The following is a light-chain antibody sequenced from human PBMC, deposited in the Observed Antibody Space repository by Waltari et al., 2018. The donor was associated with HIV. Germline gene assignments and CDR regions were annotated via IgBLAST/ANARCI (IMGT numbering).Light chain of an antibody. V-gene: IGLV2-14*01. CDR3: CSFGGSNTKV. J-gene: IGLJ1*01. Sequence: QSALTQPASVSGSPGQPITICCTGTSSDAGRFNYVSWYQQHPGKAPKLIIYEVRNRPAGVSNRFSASKSGNMATLTISGLQPDDEADYHCCSFGGSNTKVFGTGTKVTVL. CDR1: SSDAGRFNY. CDR2: EVR.